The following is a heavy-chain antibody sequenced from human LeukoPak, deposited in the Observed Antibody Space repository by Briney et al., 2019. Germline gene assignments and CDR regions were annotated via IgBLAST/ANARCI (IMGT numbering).Heavy chain of an antibody. CDR3: ARVDNWNYGGYYGMDV. Sequence: GASVKVSCKASGGTFCSYAISWVRQAPGQGLEWMGGIIPIFGTANYAQKFQGRVTITADESTSTAYMELSSLRSEDTAVYYCARVDNWNYGGYYGMDVWGQGTTVTVSS. V-gene: IGHV1-69*13. D-gene: IGHD1-7*01. J-gene: IGHJ6*02. CDR1: GGTFCSYA. CDR2: IIPIFGTA.